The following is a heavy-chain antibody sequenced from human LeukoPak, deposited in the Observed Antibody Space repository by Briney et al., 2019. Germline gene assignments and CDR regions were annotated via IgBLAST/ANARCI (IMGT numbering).Heavy chain of an antibody. J-gene: IGHJ4*02. CDR2: IYYSGSA. CDR3: ARDLPGGGYDY. D-gene: IGHD5-12*01. V-gene: IGHV4-59*01. CDR1: GGSISSYY. Sequence: SETLSLTCTVSGGSISSYYWSWIRQPPGKGLEWIGYIYYSGSANYNPSLKSRVTISVDTSKNQFSLKLSSVTAADTAVYYCARDLPGGGYDYWGQGTLVTVSS.